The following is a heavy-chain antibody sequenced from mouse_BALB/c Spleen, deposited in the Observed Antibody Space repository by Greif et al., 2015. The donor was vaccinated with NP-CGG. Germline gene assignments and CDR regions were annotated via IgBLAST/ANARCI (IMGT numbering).Heavy chain of an antibody. D-gene: IGHD1-1*01. CDR3: AREIYYGSSYFDY. CDR2: ISYDGSN. CDR1: GYSITSGYY. V-gene: IGHV3-6*02. J-gene: IGHJ2*01. Sequence: EVKLMESGPGLVKPSQSLSLTCSVTGYSITSGYYWNWIRQFPGNKLEWMGCISYDGSNNYNPSLKNRVSITRDTSKNQFFLKLNSVTTEDTATYYCAREIYYGSSYFDYWGQGTTLTVSS.